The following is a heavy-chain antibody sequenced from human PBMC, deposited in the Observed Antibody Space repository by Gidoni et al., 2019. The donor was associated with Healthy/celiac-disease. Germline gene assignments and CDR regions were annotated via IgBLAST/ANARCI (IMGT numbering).Heavy chain of an antibody. CDR3: ARDEFSDS. V-gene: IGHV3-7*01. CDR2: IKQDGSEN. CDR1: GFLFSGYW. D-gene: IGHD3-10*01. J-gene: IGHJ4*02. Sequence: EVQLVASGGGLVQPGGSLRLSCAASGFLFSGYWMSWVRQAPGKGLEWVTNIKQDGSENYYVDSVKGRFTISRDNAKNSLYRQMNSLRAEDAAVYYCARDEFSDSWGQGTLVTVSS.